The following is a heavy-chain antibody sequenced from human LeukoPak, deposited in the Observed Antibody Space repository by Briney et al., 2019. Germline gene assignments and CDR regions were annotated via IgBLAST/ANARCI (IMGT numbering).Heavy chain of an antibody. CDR1: GFTFSSYG. V-gene: IGHV3-21*01. D-gene: IGHD6-19*01. Sequence: GGSLRLSCAASGFTFSSYGMHWVRQAPGKGLEWVSSISSSSSYIYYADSVKGRFTISRDNAKNSLYLQMNSLRAEDTAVYYCARSFSQTVAGTDYWGQGTLVTVSS. CDR2: ISSSSSYI. J-gene: IGHJ4*02. CDR3: ARSFSQTVAGTDY.